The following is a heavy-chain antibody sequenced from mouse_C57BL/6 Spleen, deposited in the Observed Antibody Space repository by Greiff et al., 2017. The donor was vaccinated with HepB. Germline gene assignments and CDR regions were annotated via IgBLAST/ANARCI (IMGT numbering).Heavy chain of an antibody. CDR1: GYTFTSYW. J-gene: IGHJ2*01. V-gene: IGHV1-50*01. CDR3: ARDYGSSYVGY. D-gene: IGHD1-1*01. CDR2: IDPSDSYT. Sequence: QVHVKQPGAELVKPGASVKLSCKASGYTFTSYWMQWVKQRPGQGLEWIGEIDPSDSYTNYNQKFKGKATLTVDTSSSTAYMQRSSLTSEDSAVYYCARDYGSSYVGYWGQGTTLTVSS.